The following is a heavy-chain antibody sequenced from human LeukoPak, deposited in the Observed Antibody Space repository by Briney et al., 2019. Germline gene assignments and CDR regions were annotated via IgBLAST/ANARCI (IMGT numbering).Heavy chain of an antibody. CDR2: INPSGGST. Sequence: GASVKVSCKASGYTFSNYYIHWVRQAPGQGLEWMGIINPSGGSTSYAQKFQGRVTMTTDTSMPTVYMELSSLRSEDTAAYHCARALYGSAFAIGYWGQGTLVTVSS. V-gene: IGHV1-46*01. CDR1: GYTFSNYY. D-gene: IGHD6-19*01. CDR3: ARALYGSAFAIGY. J-gene: IGHJ4*02.